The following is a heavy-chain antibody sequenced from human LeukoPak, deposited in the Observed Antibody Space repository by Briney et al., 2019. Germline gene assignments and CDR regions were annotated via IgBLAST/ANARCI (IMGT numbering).Heavy chain of an antibody. V-gene: IGHV1-2*02. CDR1: GYTFTGYY. CDR2: INPNSGGT. CDR3: ARGKRGAYSGYDCLLQY. J-gene: IGHJ4*02. D-gene: IGHD5-12*01. Sequence: GASVKVSCKASGYTFTGYYIHWVRQAPGQGLEWMGWINPNSGGTKYAQKFQGRVTMTGDTSISTAYMELSRLRSDDTAVYYCARGKRGAYSGYDCLLQYWGQGTLVTVSS.